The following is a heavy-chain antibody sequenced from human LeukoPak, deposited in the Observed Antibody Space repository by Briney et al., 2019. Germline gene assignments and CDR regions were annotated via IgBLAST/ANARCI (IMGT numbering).Heavy chain of an antibody. J-gene: IGHJ4*02. CDR3: AREGRYGDNFDY. Sequence: PGGSLRLSCAASGFTFSSYWMHWVRQAPGKGLVWVSRINSDGSSTSYADSVKGRFTISRDNAKNTLYLQMNSLRAEDTAVYYCAREGRYGDNFDYWGQGTLVTVSS. V-gene: IGHV3-74*01. CDR2: INSDGSST. D-gene: IGHD4-17*01. CDR1: GFTFSSYW.